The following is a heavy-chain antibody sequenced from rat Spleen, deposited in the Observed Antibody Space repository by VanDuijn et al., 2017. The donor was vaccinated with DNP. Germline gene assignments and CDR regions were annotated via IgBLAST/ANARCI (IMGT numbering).Heavy chain of an antibody. CDR2: ISYDGGST. CDR3: ATLGTTTRDY. D-gene: IGHD1-5*01. J-gene: IGHJ2*01. V-gene: IGHV5-7*01. Sequence: EVQLVESGGGLVQPGRSLKLSCAASGFTFSDYNMAWVRQAPQRGLEWVATISYDGGSTYYGDSVKGRFTISRDNAKSTLYLQMDSLRSEDTATYYCATLGTTTRDYWGQGVMVTVSS. CDR1: GFTFSDYN.